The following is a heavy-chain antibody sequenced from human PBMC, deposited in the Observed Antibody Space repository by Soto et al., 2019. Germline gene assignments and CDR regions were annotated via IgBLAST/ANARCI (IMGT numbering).Heavy chain of an antibody. CDR2: ISSSSSTI. Sequence: EVQLVESGGGLVQPGGSLTLSCAASGFTFSSYSMNWVRQAPGTRLEWVSYISSSSSTIYYADSVKGRFTISRDNAMTAPYLQPNGLRAEDTALYSCARDTPLSNGDIMAGYYSLYYGDVWGNVTTVTVSS. J-gene: IGHJ6*03. V-gene: IGHV3-48*01. CDR1: GFTFSSYS. D-gene: IGHD3-9*01. CDR3: ARDTPLSNGDIMAGYYSLYYGDV.